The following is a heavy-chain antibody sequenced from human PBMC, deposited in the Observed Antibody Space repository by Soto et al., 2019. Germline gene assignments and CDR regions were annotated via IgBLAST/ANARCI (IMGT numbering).Heavy chain of an antibody. V-gene: IGHV5-51*01. CDR2: IYPGDSDT. J-gene: IGHJ6*02. D-gene: IGHD3-9*01. CDR3: ARLPFEYYYGMDV. Sequence: RGESLKISCKGSGYSFTSYWIGWVRQMPGKGLERMGIIYPGDSDTRYSPSLQGQVTSSADKSISTAYLQWSSLKASDTAMYYCARLPFEYYYGMDVWGQGTKVTVSS. CDR1: GYSFTSYW.